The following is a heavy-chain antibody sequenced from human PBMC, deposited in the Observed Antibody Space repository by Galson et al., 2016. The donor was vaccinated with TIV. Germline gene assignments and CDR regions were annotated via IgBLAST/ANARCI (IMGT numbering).Heavy chain of an antibody. CDR3: ARQEGRRYDFVTGFYFSVFDI. V-gene: IGHV4-59*08. CDR2: VYYTGST. J-gene: IGHJ3*02. D-gene: IGHD3-9*01. CDR1: GGSISSYY. Sequence: ETLSLTCTVSGGSISSYYWSWIRQPPGKGLEWIGYVYYTGSTNYNPSLESRVTLSVDTSKSQFSLKLLSVSAADTAVYYCARQEGRRYDFVTGFYFSVFDIWGPGTTVTVSS.